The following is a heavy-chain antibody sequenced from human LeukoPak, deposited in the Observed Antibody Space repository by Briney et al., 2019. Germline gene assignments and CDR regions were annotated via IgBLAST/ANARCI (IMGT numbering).Heavy chain of an antibody. D-gene: IGHD2-21*01. J-gene: IGHJ5*02. Sequence: ETLSLTCAVYGGSFSGYYWSWIRQPPGKGLEWVANIKQDGSEKYYVDSVKGRFTISRDNAKNSLYLQMNSLRAEDTAVYYCARDHCGGDWLCPDSWFDPWGQGTLVTVSS. CDR3: ARDHCGGDWLCPDSWFDP. V-gene: IGHV3-7*01. CDR1: GGSFSGYY. CDR2: IKQDGSEK.